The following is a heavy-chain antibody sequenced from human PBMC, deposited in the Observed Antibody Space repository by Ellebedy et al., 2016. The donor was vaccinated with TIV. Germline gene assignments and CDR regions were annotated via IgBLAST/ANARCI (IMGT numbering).Heavy chain of an antibody. CDR3: ARDRGDYSISGP. CDR2: IKSDGSST. D-gene: IGHD4-11*01. Sequence: HTGGSLRLXXVASGFTFGRYWMHWVRQAPGNKLVWVSRIKSDGSSTTYADSVKGRFTTSRDNARNTLYLQMNSLRGEDTAVYFCARDRGDYSISGPWGQGTLVTVSS. V-gene: IGHV3-74*01. CDR1: GFTFGRYW. J-gene: IGHJ5*02.